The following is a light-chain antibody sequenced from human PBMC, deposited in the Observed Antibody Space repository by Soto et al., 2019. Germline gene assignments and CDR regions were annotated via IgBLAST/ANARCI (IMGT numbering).Light chain of an antibody. CDR1: SSHVGAYNR. J-gene: IGLJ2*01. CDR3: SLYTSSSTVA. V-gene: IGLV2-18*01. CDR2: EVS. Sequence: QSALTQPPSESGATGQSVTIPSTATSSHVGAYNRVSWYQQPPGTPPKLMIYEVSNRPSGVPDRFSGSKSGNTASLTISGLQAEDEAEYYCSLYTSSSTVAFGGGTQLTVL.